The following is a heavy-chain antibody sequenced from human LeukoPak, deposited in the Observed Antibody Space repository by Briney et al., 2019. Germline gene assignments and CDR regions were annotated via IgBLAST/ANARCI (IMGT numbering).Heavy chain of an antibody. V-gene: IGHV4-61*05. D-gene: IGHD3-22*01. CDR3: ARHYYDSSGYSPYYFDY. Sequence: SETLSLTCTVSGGSVSSSEHYWDWIRQPPGKGLEWIGYIYYSGSTNYNPSLKSRVTISVDTSKNQFSLKLSSVTAADTAVYYCARHYYDSSGYSPYYFDYWGQGTLVTVSS. CDR1: GGSVSSSEHY. CDR2: IYYSGST. J-gene: IGHJ4*02.